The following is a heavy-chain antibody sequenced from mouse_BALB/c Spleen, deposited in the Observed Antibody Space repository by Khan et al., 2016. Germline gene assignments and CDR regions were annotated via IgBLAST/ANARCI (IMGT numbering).Heavy chain of an antibody. D-gene: IGHD2-3*01. CDR2: IWSDGST. CDR3: ARGDDGGGAMDY. CDR1: GFSLTSYG. V-gene: IGHV2-6*02. Sequence: QVQLKESGPGLVAPSQSLSITCTVSGFSLTSYGVHWVRQPPGKGLEWLVVIWSDGSTTYNSALKSRLSISKDNSNSQVFLKMNSLQTDDTAMYYCARGDDGGGAMDYWGQGTSVTVSS. J-gene: IGHJ4*01.